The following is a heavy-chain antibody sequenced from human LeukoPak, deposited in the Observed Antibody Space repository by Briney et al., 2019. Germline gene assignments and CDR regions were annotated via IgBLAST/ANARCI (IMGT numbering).Heavy chain of an antibody. D-gene: IGHD5-18*01. V-gene: IGHV3-48*03. CDR1: GFTFSGYE. CDR2: ISSSGRTI. CDR3: ARGHSYAEFDY. J-gene: IGHJ4*02. Sequence: PGGSLRLSCAAFGFTFSGYEMNWVRQAPGKGLEGVSYISSSGRTIYYADSVKGRFTISRDNAKNSLYLQMDSLRADDTAVYYCARGHSYAEFDYWGQGILVTVSS.